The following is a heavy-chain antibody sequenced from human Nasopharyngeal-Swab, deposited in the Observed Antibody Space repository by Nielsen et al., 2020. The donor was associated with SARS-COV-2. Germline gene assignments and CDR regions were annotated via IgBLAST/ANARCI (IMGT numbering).Heavy chain of an antibody. D-gene: IGHD5-24*01. CDR3: ARLRWDLYYMDV. CDR2: VYPDDSEV. Sequence: GESLKISCMGFGYSFATYWVAWVRQMPGKGLEWMGIVYPDDSEVRYSPSFEGQVTISADKSINTAYLQWTSLKASDTAMYYCARLRWDLYYMDVWGKGTTVTVSS. V-gene: IGHV5-51*01. CDR1: GYSFATYW. J-gene: IGHJ6*03.